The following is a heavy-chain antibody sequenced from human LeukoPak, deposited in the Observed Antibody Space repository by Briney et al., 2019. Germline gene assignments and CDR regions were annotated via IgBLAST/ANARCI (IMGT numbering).Heavy chain of an antibody. CDR1: GFTVSSNY. CDR2: IYSGGST. V-gene: IGHV3-53*01. CDR3: ARESWARDGYNSGFDY. J-gene: IGHJ4*02. Sequence: GGSLRLSCAASGFTVSSNYMSWVRQAPGKGLEWVSVIYSGGSTYYADSVKGRFTISRDNSKNTLYLQMNSLGAEDTAVYYCARESWARDGYNSGFDYWGQGTLVTVSS. D-gene: IGHD5-24*01.